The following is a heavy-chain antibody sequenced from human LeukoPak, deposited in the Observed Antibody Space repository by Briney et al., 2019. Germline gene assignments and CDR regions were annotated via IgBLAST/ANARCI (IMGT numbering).Heavy chain of an antibody. J-gene: IGHJ3*02. V-gene: IGHV1-8*01. CDR3: ATLVRGVIITSTYNDAFDI. D-gene: IGHD3-10*01. CDR2: MNPNSGNT. Sequence: ASVKVSCKASGYTFTSYDINWVRQATGQGLEWMGWMNPNSGNTGYAQKFQGRVTMTRNTSISTAYMELSSLRSEDTAVYYCATLVRGVIITSTYNDAFDIWAKGQWSPSLQ. CDR1: GYTFTSYD.